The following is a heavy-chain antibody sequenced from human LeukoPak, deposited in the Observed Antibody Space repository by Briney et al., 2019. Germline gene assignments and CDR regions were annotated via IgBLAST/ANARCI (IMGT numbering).Heavy chain of an antibody. V-gene: IGHV3-30-3*01. CDR3: AREVVGATGYYFDY. J-gene: IGHJ4*02. D-gene: IGHD1-26*01. Sequence: GGSLRLSCAASGFTFSSYAMHWVRQAPGMGLEWVAVISYDGSNKYYADSVKGRFTISRDNSKNTLYLQMNSLRAEDTAVYYCAREVVGATGYYFDYWGQGTLVTVSS. CDR2: ISYDGSNK. CDR1: GFTFSSYA.